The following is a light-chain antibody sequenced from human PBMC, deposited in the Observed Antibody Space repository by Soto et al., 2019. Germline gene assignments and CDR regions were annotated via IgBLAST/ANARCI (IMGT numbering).Light chain of an antibody. Sequence: IQMTRSPTTLSASVGDRVTITCRASQSISSWLAWYQQKPGKAPKLLIYDASSLESGVPSRFSGSGSGTEFTLTISSLHPDDFAPYYCQQYNSYAWTFAQGTKVDIK. CDR2: DAS. V-gene: IGKV1-5*01. J-gene: IGKJ1*01. CDR3: QQYNSYAWT. CDR1: QSISSW.